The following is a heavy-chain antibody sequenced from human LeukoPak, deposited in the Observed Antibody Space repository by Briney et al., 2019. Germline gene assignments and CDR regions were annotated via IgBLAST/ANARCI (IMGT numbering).Heavy chain of an antibody. CDR2: IRGRSDTT. J-gene: IGHJ4*02. CDR1: GFTFTMFS. V-gene: IGHV3-48*01. CDR3: ARLYCSGGSCYQQDTIDY. Sequence: PGGSLRLSCAASGFTFTMFSMNWLRQAPGKGLEWIAFIRGRSDTTYYADSVQGRFTISRDNAEDSVYLQMNSLRVEDTAVYYCARLYCSGGSCYQQDTIDYWGQGTLVTVSS. D-gene: IGHD2-15*01.